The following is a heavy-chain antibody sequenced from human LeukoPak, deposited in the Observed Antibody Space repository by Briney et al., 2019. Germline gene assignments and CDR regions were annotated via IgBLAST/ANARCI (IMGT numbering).Heavy chain of an antibody. CDR3: AGGDGDYDHYFDY. CDR2: IYYSGST. D-gene: IGHD4-17*01. J-gene: IGHJ4*02. Sequence: SETLSLTCTVSGGSISSGGYYWSWIRQHPGKGLEWIGYIYYSGSTYYNPSLKSRVTISVDTSKNQFSLKLSSVTAADTAVYYCAGGDGDYDHYFDYWGQGTLVTVSS. CDR1: GGSISSGGYY. V-gene: IGHV4-31*03.